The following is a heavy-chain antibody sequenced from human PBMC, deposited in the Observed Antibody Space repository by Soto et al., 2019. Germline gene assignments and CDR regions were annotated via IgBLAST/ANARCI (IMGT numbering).Heavy chain of an antibody. Sequence: SETLSLTCAVSGGSISSGCYYWSWIHQHPGKGLEWIGYIYYSGSTYYNPSLKSRVTISVDTSKNQFSLKLSSVTAADTAVYYCARNRGYSYGWYFDYWGQGTLVTVSS. CDR3: ARNRGYSYGWYFDY. CDR2: IYYSGST. CDR1: GGSISSGCYY. D-gene: IGHD5-18*01. J-gene: IGHJ4*02. V-gene: IGHV4-30-4*08.